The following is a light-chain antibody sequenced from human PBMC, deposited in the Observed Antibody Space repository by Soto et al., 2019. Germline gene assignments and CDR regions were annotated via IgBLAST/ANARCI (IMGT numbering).Light chain of an antibody. V-gene: IGKV3-11*01. J-gene: IGKJ1*01. CDR1: QSVSGY. CDR2: DAS. Sequence: ESVLTQSPASMFLAAGETAPLSFRPSQSVSGYLAWYQLKPGQAPRLLIYDASNRATGIPARFSGSGSGTDFTLTISSLEPEDFAVYYCQQRSNWLGRTFVQGTTVDIK. CDR3: QQRSNWLGRT.